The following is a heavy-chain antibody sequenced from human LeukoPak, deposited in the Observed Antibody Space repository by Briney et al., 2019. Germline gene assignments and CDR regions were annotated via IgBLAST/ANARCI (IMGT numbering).Heavy chain of an antibody. CDR3: ARQRGYCSSGVCRGWFDP. V-gene: IGHV3-21*01. D-gene: IGHD2-8*01. Sequence: GGSLRLSCAASGFTFRNYNMNWVRQAPGKGLEWVSSISESSIFIQYADSLKGRFAISRDNAKNSLYLQMNSLRAEDTAVYYCARQRGYCSSGVCRGWFDPWGKGTLVTVSS. CDR1: GFTFRNYN. J-gene: IGHJ5*02. CDR2: ISESSIFI.